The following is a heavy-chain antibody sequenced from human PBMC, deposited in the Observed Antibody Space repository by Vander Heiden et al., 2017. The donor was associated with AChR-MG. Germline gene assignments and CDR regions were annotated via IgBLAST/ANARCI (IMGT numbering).Heavy chain of an antibody. CDR3: AKDYGDYVASYYMDV. V-gene: IGHV4-38-2*01. Sequence: QVQLLESGPGLVKPSETLSLSCADAGYAISGGYGWGCVRRLAGKGREWIRIIYHSGTTYYNPSLKIRVTISVDTAKIQFSRKLSSVTAADTAVYYWAKDYGDYVASYYMDVWGKGTTVTVSS. D-gene: IGHD4-17*01. CDR1: GYAISGGYG. CDR2: IYHSGTT. J-gene: IGHJ6*03.